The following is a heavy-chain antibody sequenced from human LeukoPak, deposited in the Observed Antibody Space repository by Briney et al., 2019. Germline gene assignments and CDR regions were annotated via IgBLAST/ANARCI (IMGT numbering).Heavy chain of an antibody. CDR2: INHSGST. J-gene: IGHJ4*02. CDR1: GGSFSGYY. V-gene: IGHV4-34*01. CDR3: ARELGAAAAGRSRSRENKIDY. Sequence: SETLSLTCAVYGGSFSGYYWSWIRQPPGKGLEWIGEINHSGSTNYNPSLKSRVTISVDTSKNQFSLQLNSVTPEDTAVYYCARELGAAAAGRSRSRENKIDYWGQGTLVTVSS. D-gene: IGHD6-13*01.